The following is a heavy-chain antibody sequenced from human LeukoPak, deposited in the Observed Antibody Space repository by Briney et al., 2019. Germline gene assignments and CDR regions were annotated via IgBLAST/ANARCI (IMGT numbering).Heavy chain of an antibody. CDR2: ISSSSYI. J-gene: IGHJ4*02. CDR3: ARDRCSSCYGLYFDY. Sequence: GGSLRLSCAASGFTFSSYSMNWVRQAPGKGLEWVSSISSSSYIYYADSVKGRFTISRNNAKNSLYLQMNSLRAEDTAVYYCARDRCSSCYGLYFDYWGQGTLVTVSS. D-gene: IGHD2-2*01. CDR1: GFTFSSYS. V-gene: IGHV3-21*01.